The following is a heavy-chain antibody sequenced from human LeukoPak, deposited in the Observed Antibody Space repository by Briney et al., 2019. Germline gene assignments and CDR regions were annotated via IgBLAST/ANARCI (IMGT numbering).Heavy chain of an antibody. CDR2: ISTYNGNT. V-gene: IGHV1-18*01. Sequence: SVKVSCRASGYTFTKYGITWVRQAPGQGLEWMGWISTYNGNTNYAQKLQGRVTMTTDTSTSTAYMELRSLISDDAAVYYCASGDDYGDYWGLYWGQGTLVTVSS. CDR1: GYTFTKYG. D-gene: IGHD4-17*01. J-gene: IGHJ4*02. CDR3: ASGDDYGDYWGLY.